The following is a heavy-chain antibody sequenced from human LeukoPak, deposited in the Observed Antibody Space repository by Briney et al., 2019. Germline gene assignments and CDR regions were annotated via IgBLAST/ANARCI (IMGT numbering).Heavy chain of an antibody. J-gene: IGHJ6*02. CDR3: ARVGYSSSWYLGGDYYYYGMDV. V-gene: IGHV3-23*01. CDR2: ISGSGGST. CDR1: GFTFSSYA. D-gene: IGHD6-13*01. Sequence: GGSLRLSCAASGFTFSSYAMSWVRQAPGKGLEWVSAISGSGGSTYYADSVKGRFTISRDNSKNTLYLQMNSLRAEDTAVNSCARVGYSSSWYLGGDYYYYGMDVWGQGTTVTVSS.